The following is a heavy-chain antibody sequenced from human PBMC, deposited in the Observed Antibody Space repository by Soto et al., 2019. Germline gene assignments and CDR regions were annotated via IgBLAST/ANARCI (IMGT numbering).Heavy chain of an antibody. CDR3: ARVNKNWNYYYYGMDI. J-gene: IGHJ6*02. CDR1: GGSFSSGGYY. CDR2: IYYSGST. D-gene: IGHD1-1*01. Sequence: PSETLSLTCTVSGGSFSSGGYYWSWIRQHPGKGLEWIGYIYYSGSTYYNPSLKSRVTISVDTSKNQFSLKLSSVTAADTAVYYFARVNKNWNYYYYGMDIWGQGTTVTVSS. V-gene: IGHV4-31*03.